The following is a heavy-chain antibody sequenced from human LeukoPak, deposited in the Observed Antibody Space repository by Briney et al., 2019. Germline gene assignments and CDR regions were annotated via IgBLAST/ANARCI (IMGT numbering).Heavy chain of an antibody. CDR2: VSGCGDTT. CDR3: AKDLRPHY. V-gene: IGHV3-23*01. Sequence: PGGSLRLSCAASGFTFSIYAMSWVRQAPGKGLEWVSGVSGCGDTTYYADSVKGRFTISRDNSKNTLYLQMNSLRADDTAVYYCAKDLRPHYWGQGTLVTVSS. J-gene: IGHJ4*02. CDR1: GFTFSIYA.